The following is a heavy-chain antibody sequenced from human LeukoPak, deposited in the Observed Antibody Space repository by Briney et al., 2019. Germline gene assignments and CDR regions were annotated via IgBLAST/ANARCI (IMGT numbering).Heavy chain of an antibody. D-gene: IGHD3-16*02. CDR2: IIPIFGTA. CDR3: ARGLYYDYVWGSYRYTAFDY. Sequence: VASGKVSCKASGGTFSSYAISWVRQAPGQGLEWMGGIIPIFGTANYAQKFQGRVTITADESTSTAYMELSSLRSEDTAVYYCARGLYYDYVWGSYRYTAFDYWGQGTLVTVSS. CDR1: GGTFSSYA. V-gene: IGHV1-69*19. J-gene: IGHJ4*02.